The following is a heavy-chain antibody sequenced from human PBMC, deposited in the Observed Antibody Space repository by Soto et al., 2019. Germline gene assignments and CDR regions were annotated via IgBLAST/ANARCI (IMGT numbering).Heavy chain of an antibody. CDR1: GASISSYY. J-gene: IGHJ6*02. D-gene: IGHD3-3*01. Sequence: QVQLQESGPGLVKPSETLSLPCTVSGASISSYYWTWIRQPPGQGLEWIGYIYNSGSTNYNPSLKRRVTISVDTSKNQFSLKLSSVTAADTAVYDCARDGGFYHGMDVWGQGTTVTVSS. CDR3: ARDGGFYHGMDV. CDR2: IYNSGST. V-gene: IGHV4-59*01.